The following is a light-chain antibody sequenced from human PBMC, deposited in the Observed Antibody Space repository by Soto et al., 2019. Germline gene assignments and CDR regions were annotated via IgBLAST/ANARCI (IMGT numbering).Light chain of an antibody. J-gene: IGKJ1*01. CDR2: GAS. V-gene: IGKV3-20*01. Sequence: EIVWTQSPGTLSLSRGERATLSCGASQSVSNSYLAWYQQKPGRAPRLLIYGASSRATDIPDRFSGSGSGTDFTLTISRLEPVDSAVYYCQQYGSSPTTFGQGTNVDIK. CDR1: QSVSNSY. CDR3: QQYGSSPTT.